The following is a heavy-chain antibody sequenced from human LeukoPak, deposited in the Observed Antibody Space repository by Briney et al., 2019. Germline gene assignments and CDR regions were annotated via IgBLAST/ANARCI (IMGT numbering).Heavy chain of an antibody. CDR2: IKPDSGGT. V-gene: IGHV1-2*02. J-gene: IGHJ4*02. CDR3: ARSVAVTTNFDY. Sequence: ASVTVSFTPSGYSFTVYYIHWVRQAPGQGHEWMGWIKPDSGGTNYAQKFRGRVTMTRDTSIRSAYLGLSRLRSDDTAVYYCARSVAVTTNFDYWGQGTLVTVSS. CDR1: GYSFTVYY. D-gene: IGHD4-17*01.